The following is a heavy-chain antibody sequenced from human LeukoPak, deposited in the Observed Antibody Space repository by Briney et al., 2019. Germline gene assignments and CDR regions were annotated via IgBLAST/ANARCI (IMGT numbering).Heavy chain of an antibody. D-gene: IGHD5-18*01. CDR2: ISGSGGNT. V-gene: IGHV3-23*01. CDR1: GFTFSSYA. J-gene: IGHJ4*02. Sequence: QPGGSLRLSCAASGFTFSSYAMSWVRQAPGKGLERVSAISGSGGNTYYADSVKGRFTISRDNSKNTLYLQMNSLRAEDTAVYYCAKVPLGGYSYGWAPFDYWGQGTLVTVSS. CDR3: AKVPLGGYSYGWAPFDY.